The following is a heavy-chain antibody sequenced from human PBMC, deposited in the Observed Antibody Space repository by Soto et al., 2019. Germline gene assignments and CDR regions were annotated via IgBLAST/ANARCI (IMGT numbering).Heavy chain of an antibody. CDR2: VYYSGST. V-gene: IGHV4-39*01. D-gene: IGHD3-9*01. Sequence: KPSETLSLTCAVSGDSISSRSYYWGWVRQPPGKGLEWIGSVYYSGSTYYNPSLESRVTISVDKSKNQFSLKLMSLSAADTAVYYCGRLEGLATISYYFDYWGQGALVTVSS. CDR1: GDSISSRSYY. J-gene: IGHJ4*02. CDR3: GRLEGLATISYYFDY.